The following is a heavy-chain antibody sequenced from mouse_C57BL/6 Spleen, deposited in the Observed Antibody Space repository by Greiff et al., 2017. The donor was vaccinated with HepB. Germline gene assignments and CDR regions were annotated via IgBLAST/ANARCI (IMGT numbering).Heavy chain of an antibody. CDR2: ISSGSSTI. V-gene: IGHV5-17*01. J-gene: IGHJ4*01. CDR3: ASPYSNYPYAMDY. CDR1: GFTFSDYG. Sequence: EVQLMESGGGLVKPGGSLKLSCAASGFTFSDYGMHWVRQAPEKGLEWVAYISSGSSTIYYADTVKGRFTISRDNAKNTLFLQMTSLRSEDTAMYYCASPYSNYPYAMDYWGQGTSVTVSS. D-gene: IGHD2-5*01.